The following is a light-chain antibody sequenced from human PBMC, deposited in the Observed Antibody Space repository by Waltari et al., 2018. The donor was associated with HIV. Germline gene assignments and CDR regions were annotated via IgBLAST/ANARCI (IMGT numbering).Light chain of an antibody. J-gene: IGLJ3*02. CDR2: DDS. CDR1: DRGIKR. Sequence: SYVLTQPPSLSVAPGQTASITCCGDDRGIKRGQWYYHKSGQAPLLVVYDDSDRPSGIPARFSGSNSDNTATLNISRVAAGDEADYYCQVWDKTAACVFGGGTKLTVL. V-gene: IGLV3-21*02. CDR3: QVWDKTAACV.